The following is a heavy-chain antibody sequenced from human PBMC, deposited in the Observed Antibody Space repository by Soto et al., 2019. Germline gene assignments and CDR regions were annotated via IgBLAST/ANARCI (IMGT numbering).Heavy chain of an antibody. D-gene: IGHD2-15*01. CDR2: IYYSGST. CDR3: ARDSGVQGSFYSYGMDV. Sequence: PSETLSLTCTVSGGSVSSGSYYWSWIRQPPGKGLEWIGYIYYSGSTNYNPSLKSRVTISVDTSKNQFSLKLSSVTAADTAVYYCARDSGVQGSFYSYGMDVWGQGTSVTVFS. J-gene: IGHJ6*02. V-gene: IGHV4-61*01. CDR1: GGSVSSGSYY.